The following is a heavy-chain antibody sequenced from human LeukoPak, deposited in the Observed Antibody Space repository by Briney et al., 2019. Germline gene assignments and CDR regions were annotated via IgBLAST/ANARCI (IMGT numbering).Heavy chain of an antibody. J-gene: IGHJ4*02. CDR2: IWYDGSNK. CDR1: GFTFSSYG. CDR3: ARDHGYDSSGPSFSDY. Sequence: PGRSLRLSCAASGFTFSSYGMHWVRQAPGKGLGWVAVIWYDGSNKYYADSVKGRFTISRDNSKNTLYLQMNSLRAEDTAVYYCARDHGYDSSGPSFSDYWGQGTLVTVSS. D-gene: IGHD3-22*01. V-gene: IGHV3-33*01.